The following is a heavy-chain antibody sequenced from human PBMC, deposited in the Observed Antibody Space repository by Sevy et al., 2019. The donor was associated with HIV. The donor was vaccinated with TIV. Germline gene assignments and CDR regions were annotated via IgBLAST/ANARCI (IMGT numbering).Heavy chain of an antibody. CDR1: GFTFSSYS. J-gene: IGHJ4*02. CDR2: ISSSSSYI. V-gene: IGHV3-21*01. D-gene: IGHD2-2*01. Sequence: LGGSLRLSCAASGFTFSSYSMNWVRQAPGKGLEWVSSISSSSSYIYYADSVKGRFTISRDNAKNSLYLQMNSLRAEDTAVYYCARVVGYCSSTSCSGPVDYWGQGTLVTVSS. CDR3: ARVVGYCSSTSCSGPVDY.